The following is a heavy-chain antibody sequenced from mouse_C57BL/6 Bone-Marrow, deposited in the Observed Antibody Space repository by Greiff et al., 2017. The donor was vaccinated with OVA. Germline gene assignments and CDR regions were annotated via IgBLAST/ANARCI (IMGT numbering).Heavy chain of an antibody. Sequence: VQLQQPGAELVKPGASVKMSCKASGYTFTSYWITWVKQRPGQGLEWIGDIYPGSGSTNYNEKFKSKATLTVDTSSSTAYMQLSSLTSEDSAVYYCARCGAYDYDGFAYWGQGTLVTVSA. V-gene: IGHV1-55*01. J-gene: IGHJ3*01. CDR3: ARCGAYDYDGFAY. CDR2: IYPGSGST. CDR1: GYTFTSYW. D-gene: IGHD2-4*01.